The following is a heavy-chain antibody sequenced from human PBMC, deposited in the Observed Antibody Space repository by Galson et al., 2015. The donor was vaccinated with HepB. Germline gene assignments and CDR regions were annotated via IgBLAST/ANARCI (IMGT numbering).Heavy chain of an antibody. CDR2: TYYRSKWYD. CDR3: ARVSGGGDSCYSLSGRGCWFDP. J-gene: IGHJ5*02. D-gene: IGHD2-15*01. V-gene: IGHV6-1*01. CDR1: GDSVSSNSAA. Sequence: CAISGDSVSSNSAAWNWIRQSPSRGLEWLGRTYYRSKWYDDYAVSVKSRITINPDTSKNQFSLQLSSVTPEDTAVYYCARVSGGGDSCYSLSGRGCWFDPWVQGTLVTVSP.